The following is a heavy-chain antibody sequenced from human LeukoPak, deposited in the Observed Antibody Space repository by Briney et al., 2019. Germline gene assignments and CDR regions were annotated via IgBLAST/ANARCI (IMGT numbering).Heavy chain of an antibody. Sequence: SETLSLTCTVSGGSIRYYYWSWIRQSPGKGLEWIGYIYYNGSANYNPSLKSRVTISVDMSKNQFSLKMSSVTAADTAVYYCARKGGLFDYWGQGRLVTVSS. CDR2: IYYNGSA. CDR1: GGSIRYYY. J-gene: IGHJ4*02. CDR3: ARKGGLFDY. V-gene: IGHV4-59*01. D-gene: IGHD2-15*01.